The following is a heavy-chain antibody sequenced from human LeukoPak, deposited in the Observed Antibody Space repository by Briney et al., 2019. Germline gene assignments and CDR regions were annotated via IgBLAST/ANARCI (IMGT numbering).Heavy chain of an antibody. D-gene: IGHD1-26*01. V-gene: IGHV4-31*03. CDR1: GGSISSGGYY. Sequence: SETLSLTCTVSGGSISSGGYYWRWLRQHPGKGLEWIGYIYYSGSTYYNPSLKSRVTISVDTSKNQFSLKLSSVTAADTAVYYCARDNRGWWELRRNDAFDIWGQGTMVTVSS. CDR3: ARDNRGWWELRRNDAFDI. J-gene: IGHJ3*02. CDR2: IYYSGST.